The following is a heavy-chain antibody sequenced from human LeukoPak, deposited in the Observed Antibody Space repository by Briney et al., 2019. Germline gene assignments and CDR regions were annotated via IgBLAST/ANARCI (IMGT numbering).Heavy chain of an antibody. CDR1: GFTLSSYW. CDR3: AKDRTPAILDY. Sequence: GGALRLSCAAPGFTLSSYWMHWGRPAPGKGLVWVSRINSDGNSTGYADSVKGRFTISRDNAKNALYLQMNSLRAEDTAVYYCAKDRTPAILDYWGQGTLVTVSS. J-gene: IGHJ4*02. V-gene: IGHV3-74*01. CDR2: INSDGNST. D-gene: IGHD2-15*01.